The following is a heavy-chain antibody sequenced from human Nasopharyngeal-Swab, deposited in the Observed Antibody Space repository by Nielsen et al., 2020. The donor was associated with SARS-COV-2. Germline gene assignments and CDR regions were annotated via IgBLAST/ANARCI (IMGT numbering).Heavy chain of an antibody. CDR1: GFTFSSYA. CDR2: ISGSGGST. J-gene: IGHJ3*02. CDR3: AKGWQWLVRDAFDI. V-gene: IGHV3-23*01. Sequence: GESLKIPCAASGFTFSSYAMSWVRQAPGKGLEWVSAISGSGGSTYYADSVKGRFTISRDNSKNALYLQMNSLRAEDTAVYYCAKGWQWLVRDAFDIWGQGTMVTVSS. D-gene: IGHD6-19*01.